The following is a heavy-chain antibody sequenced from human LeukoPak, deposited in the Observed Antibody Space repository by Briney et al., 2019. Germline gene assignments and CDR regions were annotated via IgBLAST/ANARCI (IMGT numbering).Heavy chain of an antibody. CDR1: GFTFSSYG. CDR2: IRYDGSNK. D-gene: IGHD3-22*01. Sequence: GGSLRLSCAASGFTFSSYGMHWVRQAPGKELEWVAFIRYDGSNKYYADSVKGRFTISRDNSKNTLYLQMNSLRAEDTAVYYCAKYPYYYDSSGYYAEYFQHWGQGTPVTVSS. V-gene: IGHV3-30*02. J-gene: IGHJ1*01. CDR3: AKYPYYYDSSGYYAEYFQH.